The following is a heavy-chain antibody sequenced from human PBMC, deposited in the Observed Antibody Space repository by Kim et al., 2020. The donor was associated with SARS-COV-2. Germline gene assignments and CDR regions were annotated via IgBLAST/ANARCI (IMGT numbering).Heavy chain of an antibody. Sequence: SVKVSCKASGGTFSSYAISWVRQAPGQGLEWMGGIIPIFGTANYAQKFQGRVTITADESTSTAYMELSSLRSEDTAVYYCARVRPTYYDILTGYFSYYYYGMDVWGQGTTVTVSS. J-gene: IGHJ6*02. CDR3: ARVRPTYYDILTGYFSYYYYGMDV. CDR1: GGTFSSYA. V-gene: IGHV1-69*13. D-gene: IGHD3-9*01. CDR2: IIPIFGTA.